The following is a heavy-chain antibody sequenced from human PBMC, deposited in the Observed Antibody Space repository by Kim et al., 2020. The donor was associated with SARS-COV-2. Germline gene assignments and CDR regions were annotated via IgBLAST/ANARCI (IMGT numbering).Heavy chain of an antibody. J-gene: IGHJ6*02. V-gene: IGHV3-7*01. CDR2: IKQDGSEK. CDR3: ARARGIAAAASHYYYYYYGMDV. Sequence: GGSLRLSCAASGFTFSSYWMSWVRQAPGKGLEWVANIKQDGSEKYYVDSVKGRFTISRDNAKNSLYLQMNSLRAEDTAVYYCARARGIAAAASHYYYYYYGMDVWGQGTTVTVSS. D-gene: IGHD6-13*01. CDR1: GFTFSSYW.